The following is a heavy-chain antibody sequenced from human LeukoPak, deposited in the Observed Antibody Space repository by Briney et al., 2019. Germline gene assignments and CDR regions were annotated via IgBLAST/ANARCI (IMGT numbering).Heavy chain of an antibody. CDR3: ARPYSSSWYGPYYMGV. CDR1: GGSISSSNW. D-gene: IGHD6-13*01. V-gene: IGHV4-4*02. Sequence: SGTLSLTCAVSGGSISSSNWWSWVRQPPGKGLEWIGEIYHSGGTNYNPSLKSRVTISVDKSKNQFSLKLCSVTAADTAVYYCARPYSSSWYGPYYMGVWGKGTTVTVSS. CDR2: IYHSGGT. J-gene: IGHJ6*03.